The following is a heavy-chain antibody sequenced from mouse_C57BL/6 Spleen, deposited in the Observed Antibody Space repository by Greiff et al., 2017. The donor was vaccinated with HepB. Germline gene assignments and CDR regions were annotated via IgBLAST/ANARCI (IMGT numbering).Heavy chain of an antibody. CDR1: GYTFTSYW. J-gene: IGHJ4*01. CDR2: IDPSDSYT. CDR3: ARWLLRPLYAMDY. Sequence: QVQLQQPGAELVKPGASVKLSCKASGYTFTSYWMQWVKQRPGQGLEWIGEIDPSDSYTNYNQKFKGKATLTVDTSSSTAYMQLSSLTSEDSAVYYCARWLLRPLYAMDYWGQGTSVTVSS. V-gene: IGHV1-50*01. D-gene: IGHD2-3*01.